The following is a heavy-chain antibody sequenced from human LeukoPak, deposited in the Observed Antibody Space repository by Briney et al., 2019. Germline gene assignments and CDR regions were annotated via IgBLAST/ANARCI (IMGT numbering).Heavy chain of an antibody. D-gene: IGHD5-24*01. Sequence: GGSLRLSCAASGFTFSSYAMSWVRQAPGKGLEWVSTFSASGGNTYYADSVKGRFTISRDISKNTLYLQMNSLRAEDTAVYYYASRSGVRIEMATPFDYWGQGTLVTVSS. V-gene: IGHV3-23*01. CDR3: ASRSGVRIEMATPFDY. CDR1: GFTFSSYA. CDR2: FSASGGNT. J-gene: IGHJ4*02.